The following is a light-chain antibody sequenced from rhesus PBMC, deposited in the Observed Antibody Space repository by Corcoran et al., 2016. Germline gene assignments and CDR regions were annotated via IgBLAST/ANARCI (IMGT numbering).Light chain of an antibody. Sequence: DIQMTQSPSSLSASVGDKVTITCHASQDIRTWLAWYQQKPGTAPKPLIYAASRLQSGVPSRFSGSVSGEDYTLTINSLQPEDCAIYYCQQYDDLPYTFGLGTKVEIK. CDR2: AAS. CDR1: QDIRTW. CDR3: QQYDDLPYT. J-gene: IGKJ2*01. V-gene: IGKV1-19*01.